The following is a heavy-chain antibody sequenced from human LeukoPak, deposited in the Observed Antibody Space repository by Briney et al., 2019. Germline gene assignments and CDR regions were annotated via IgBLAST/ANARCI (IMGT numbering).Heavy chain of an antibody. J-gene: IGHJ3*02. D-gene: IGHD2-21*02. CDR3: ARACGGDCPGRDAFDI. CDR1: GFTFDDYG. V-gene: IGHV3-20*01. Sequence: PGGSLRLSCAASGFTFDDYGMSWVRQAPGKGLEWVSGINWNGGSTGYADSVKGRFTISRDNAKNSLYLQMNSLRAEDTALYHCARACGGDCPGRDAFDIWGQGTMVTVSS. CDR2: INWNGGST.